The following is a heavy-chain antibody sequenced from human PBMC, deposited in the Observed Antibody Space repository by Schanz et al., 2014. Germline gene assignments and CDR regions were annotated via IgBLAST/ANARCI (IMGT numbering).Heavy chain of an antibody. CDR3: AGGAERSLHY. CDR2: ISNDGRIK. CDR1: GFTFSSYA. D-gene: IGHD1-26*01. V-gene: IGHV3-30-3*01. Sequence: QEQLVESGGGLVKPGGSLRLSCAASGFTFSSYAMHWVRQAPGKGLEWVALISNDGRIKYYADSVEGRFTISRDNSSMTPDQLRMNQRAEDTAVYYCAGGAERSLHYWGQGALVTVSS. J-gene: IGHJ4*02.